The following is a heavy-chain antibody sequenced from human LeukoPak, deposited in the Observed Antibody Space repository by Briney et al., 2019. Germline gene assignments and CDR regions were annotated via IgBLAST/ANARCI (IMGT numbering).Heavy chain of an antibody. CDR1: GCIFTSYW. CDR2: IYPGDSDT. J-gene: IGHJ3*02. V-gene: IGHV5-51*01. D-gene: IGHD3-9*01. Sequence: GESLQISCKGSGCIFTSYWIGWGRQMPGKGLEGMGIIYPGDSDTRYSPSFQGQVTISADKSISTAYLQWSSLKASDTAMYYCARLLVIMDNDAFDIWGQGTMVTVSS. CDR3: ARLLVIMDNDAFDI.